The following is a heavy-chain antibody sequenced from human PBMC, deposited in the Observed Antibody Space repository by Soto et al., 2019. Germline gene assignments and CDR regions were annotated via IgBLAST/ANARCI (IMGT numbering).Heavy chain of an antibody. Sequence: QVQLVESGGGVVQPGRSLRLSCAASGFTFSSYGMHWVRQAPGKGLEWVAVIWYDGSNKYYADSVKGRFTISRDNSKNTLYLQMNSLRAEDTAVYYCARTMVRGAGPVDYWGQGTLVTVSS. V-gene: IGHV3-33*01. CDR2: IWYDGSNK. CDR1: GFTFSSYG. J-gene: IGHJ4*02. CDR3: ARTMVRGAGPVDY. D-gene: IGHD3-10*01.